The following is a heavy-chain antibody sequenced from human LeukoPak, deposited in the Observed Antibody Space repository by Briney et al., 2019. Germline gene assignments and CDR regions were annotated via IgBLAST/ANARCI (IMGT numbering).Heavy chain of an antibody. CDR3: ARDSPTSYFDY. D-gene: IGHD1-26*01. CDR2: IYTSGST. J-gene: IGHJ4*02. Sequence: SETLSLTCTVSGGSISRGSYYWSWIRQPAGKGLEWIGRIYTSGSTNYNPSLKSRVTISVDTSKNQFSLKLSSVTAADTAVYYCARDSPTSYFDYWGQGTLVTVSS. CDR1: GGSISRGSYY. V-gene: IGHV4-61*02.